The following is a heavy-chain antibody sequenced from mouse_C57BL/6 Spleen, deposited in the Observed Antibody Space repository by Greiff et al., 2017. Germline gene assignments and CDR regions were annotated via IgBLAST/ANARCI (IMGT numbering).Heavy chain of an antibody. Sequence: DVQLVEPGGGLVKPGGSLKLSCAASGFTFSSYAMSWVRQTPEKRLEWVATISDGGSYTYYPDNVKGRFTISRDNAKNNLYLQMSHLKSEDTAMYYCARDLRDYYGSSQYYYAMDYWGQGTSVTVSS. CDR3: ARDLRDYYGSSQYYYAMDY. D-gene: IGHD1-1*01. CDR1: GFTFSSYA. CDR2: ISDGGSYT. V-gene: IGHV5-4*01. J-gene: IGHJ4*01.